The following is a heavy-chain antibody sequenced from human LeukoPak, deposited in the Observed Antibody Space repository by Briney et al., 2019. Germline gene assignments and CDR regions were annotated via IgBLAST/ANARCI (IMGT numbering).Heavy chain of an antibody. J-gene: IGHJ4*02. V-gene: IGHV1-58*01. CDR2: IVVGSGNT. D-gene: IGHD6-6*01. CDR1: GFTFTSSA. Sequence: SVKVSCKASGFTFTSSAVQWVRQARGQRLEWIGWIVVGSGNTGYAQKFQGRVTITRNTSISTAYMELSSLRSEDTAVYYCARGKSEYSSSSRFHYWGQGTLVTVSS. CDR3: ARGKSEYSSSSRFHY.